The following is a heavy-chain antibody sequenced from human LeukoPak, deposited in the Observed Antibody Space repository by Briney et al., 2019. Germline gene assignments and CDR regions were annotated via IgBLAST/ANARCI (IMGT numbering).Heavy chain of an antibody. CDR2: IYHSGST. V-gene: IGHV4-30-2*01. Sequence: SETLSLTCAVSGGSISSGGYSWSWIRQPPGKGLEWIGYIYHSGSTYYNPSLKSRVTISVDRSKNQFSLKLSSVTAADTAVYYCAREPHYVDYVDYFDYWGQGTWSPSPQ. CDR3: AREPHYVDYVDYFDY. D-gene: IGHD4-17*01. J-gene: IGHJ4*02. CDR1: GGSISSGGYS.